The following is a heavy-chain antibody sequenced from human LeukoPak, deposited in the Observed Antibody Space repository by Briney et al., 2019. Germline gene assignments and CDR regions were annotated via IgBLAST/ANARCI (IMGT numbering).Heavy chain of an antibody. CDR2: IYPGDTVT. D-gene: IGHD2-2*01. V-gene: IGHV5-51*01. CDR3: ARGGPAYALDY. Sequence: GESLKISCKGSGYSFINYWIGWVRQMPVKGLEWMGIIYPGDTVTIYSPSFQGQVTISDDKSIGTAYLQWSSLKASDTAIYYCARGGPAYALDYWGQGTLVTVSS. CDR1: GYSFINYW. J-gene: IGHJ4*02.